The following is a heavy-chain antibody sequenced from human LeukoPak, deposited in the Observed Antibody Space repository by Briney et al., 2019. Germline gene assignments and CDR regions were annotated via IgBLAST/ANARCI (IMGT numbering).Heavy chain of an antibody. CDR3: ARDTDYMDV. D-gene: IGHD4-17*01. Sequence: PSETLSLTCTVSGYSISSGYYWGWIRQPPGKGLEWIGSIYHSGSTYYNPSLKSRVTISVDTSKNQFSLKLSSVTAADTAVYYCARDTDYMDVWGKGTTVTVSS. V-gene: IGHV4-38-2*02. CDR1: GYSISSGYY. J-gene: IGHJ6*03. CDR2: IYHSGST.